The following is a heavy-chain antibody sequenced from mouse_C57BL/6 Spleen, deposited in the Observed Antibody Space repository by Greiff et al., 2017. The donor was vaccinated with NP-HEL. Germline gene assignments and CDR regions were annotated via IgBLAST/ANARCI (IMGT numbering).Heavy chain of an antibody. Sequence: EVQLVESGGGLVKPGGSLKLSCAASGFTFSSYAMSWVRQTPEKRLEWVATISDGGSYTYYPDNVKGRFTISRDNAKNNLYLQMSHLKSEDTAMYYCARGNPFGYAMDYWGQGTSVTVSS. D-gene: IGHD2-1*01. J-gene: IGHJ4*01. CDR2: ISDGGSYT. CDR3: ARGNPFGYAMDY. V-gene: IGHV5-4*01. CDR1: GFTFSSYA.